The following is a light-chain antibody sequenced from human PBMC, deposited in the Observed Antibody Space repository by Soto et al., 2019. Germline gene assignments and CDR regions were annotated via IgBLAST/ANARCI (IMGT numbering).Light chain of an antibody. Sequence: QSVLTQPPSASGTPGQRVTISCSGSSSNIGSNYVYWYQQLPGTAPKLLIYRNNQRPPGVPDRFSGSKSGTSASLAISGLRSEDEADYYCAAWDDSLRAVFGGGTQLTVL. CDR1: SSNIGSNY. J-gene: IGLJ7*01. CDR2: RNN. CDR3: AAWDDSLRAV. V-gene: IGLV1-47*01.